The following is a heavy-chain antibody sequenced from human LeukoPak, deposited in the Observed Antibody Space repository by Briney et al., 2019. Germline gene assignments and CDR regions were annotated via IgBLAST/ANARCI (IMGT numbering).Heavy chain of an antibody. Sequence: PGGCLRLSCAASVFTFDDYVMHSVRQAPGKGLEWVSLISWDGGSTYYADSVKGRFTISRDNSKNSVYLQMNSLRAEDTALYYCAKDRVGSSGYGHYYYYMDVWGKGTTVTVSS. J-gene: IGHJ6*03. CDR2: ISWDGGST. D-gene: IGHD6-13*01. CDR3: AKDRVGSSGYGHYYYYMDV. V-gene: IGHV3-43D*04. CDR1: VFTFDDYV.